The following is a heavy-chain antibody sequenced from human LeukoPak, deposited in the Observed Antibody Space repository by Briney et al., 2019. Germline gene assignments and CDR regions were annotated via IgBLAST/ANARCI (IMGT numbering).Heavy chain of an antibody. Sequence: GGSLRLSCAASGFTFSSYSMNWVRQAPGKGLEWVSSISSSSSYIYYADSVKGRFTISRDNSKNTLYLQMNSLRAEDTAVYYCARDKLTTVTMYYFDYWGQGTLVTVSS. CDR1: GFTFSSYS. CDR3: ARDKLTTVTMYYFDY. J-gene: IGHJ4*02. D-gene: IGHD4-17*01. V-gene: IGHV3-21*01. CDR2: ISSSSSYI.